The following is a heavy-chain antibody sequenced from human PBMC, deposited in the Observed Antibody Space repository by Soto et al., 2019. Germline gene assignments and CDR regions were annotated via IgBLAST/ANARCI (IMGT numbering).Heavy chain of an antibody. CDR3: ARDPSYEGPGSYYYIDS. CDR1: GFTFSSYA. CDR2: ISYDGSDK. J-gene: IGHJ4*02. Sequence: PGGSLRLSCAASGFTFSSYAMHWVRQAPGKGLEWVALISYDGSDKDYADSVKGRFTISRDNSRNTLFLQMNSLRAEDTAVYYCARDPSYEGPGSYYYIDSWGQGTLVTVSS. V-gene: IGHV3-30-3*01. D-gene: IGHD3-10*01.